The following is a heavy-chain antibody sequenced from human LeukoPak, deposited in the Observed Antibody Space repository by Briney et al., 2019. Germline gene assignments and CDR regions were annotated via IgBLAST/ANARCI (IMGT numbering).Heavy chain of an antibody. CDR1: GGSFSGYY. Sequence: SETLSLTCAVYGGSFSGYYWSWIRQPPGKGLEWIGEINHSGSTNYNPSLKSRVTISVDTSKNQFSLKLSSVTAADTAVYYCARQRLRFTRFQHDAFDIWGQGTMVTVSS. V-gene: IGHV4-34*01. D-gene: IGHD5-12*01. CDR2: INHSGST. J-gene: IGHJ3*02. CDR3: ARQRLRFTRFQHDAFDI.